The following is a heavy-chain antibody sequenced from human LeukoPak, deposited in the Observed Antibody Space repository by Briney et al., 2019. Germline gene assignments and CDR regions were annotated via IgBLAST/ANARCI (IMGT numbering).Heavy chain of an antibody. CDR2: IYYSGST. CDR3: ARFTGRIPSSWYVFEQDY. CDR1: GGSISSGDYY. V-gene: IGHV4-30-4*01. J-gene: IGHJ4*02. D-gene: IGHD6-13*01. Sequence: SETLSLTCTVSGGSISSGDYYWSWIRQPPGKGLEWIGYIYYSGSTYYNPSLKSRVTISVDTSKNQFSLKLSSVTAADTAVYYCARFTGRIPSSWYVFEQDYWGQGTLVTVSS.